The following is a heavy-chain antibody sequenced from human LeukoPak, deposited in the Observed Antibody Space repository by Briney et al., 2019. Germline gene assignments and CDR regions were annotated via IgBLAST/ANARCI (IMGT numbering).Heavy chain of an antibody. CDR2: IYPGDSDT. CDR3: ARITMVRGVITGAFDI. CDR1: GYSFTSYW. V-gene: IGHV5-51*01. Sequence: GESLKISCKGSGYSFTSYWIGWVRQMPGKGLEWMGSIYPGDSDTRYSPSFQGQVTISADKSISTAYLQWSSLKASDTAMYYCARITMVRGVITGAFDIWGQGTMVTVSS. D-gene: IGHD3-10*01. J-gene: IGHJ3*02.